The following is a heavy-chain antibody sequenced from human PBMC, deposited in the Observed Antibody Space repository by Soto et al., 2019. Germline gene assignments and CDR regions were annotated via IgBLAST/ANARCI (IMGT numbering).Heavy chain of an antibody. V-gene: IGHV3-7*01. CDR3: AKGVGCSGGSCPPWFDP. Sequence: GGSLRLSCVASGLTLSSYWMSWVRQAPGKGLEWVANIKQDGSAKYYADSVKGRFTISRDNSKNTLYLQMNSLRAEDTAVYYCAKGVGCSGGSCPPWFDPWGQGTLVTVSS. J-gene: IGHJ5*02. CDR1: GLTLSSYW. D-gene: IGHD2-15*01. CDR2: IKQDGSAK.